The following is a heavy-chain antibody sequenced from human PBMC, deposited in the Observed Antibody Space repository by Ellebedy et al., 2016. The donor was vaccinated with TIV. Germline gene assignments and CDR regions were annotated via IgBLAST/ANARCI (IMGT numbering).Heavy chain of an antibody. CDR1: RFTFSSYG. Sequence: GGSLRLSCAASRFTFSSYGMHWVRQAPGKGLEWVAVISYDGSNKYYADSVKGRFTISRDNSKNTLYLQMNSLRAEDTAVYYCARGGSTTVTTQENWGQGTLVTVSS. CDR2: ISYDGSNK. D-gene: IGHD4-17*01. V-gene: IGHV3-30*03. CDR3: ARGGSTTVTTQEN. J-gene: IGHJ4*02.